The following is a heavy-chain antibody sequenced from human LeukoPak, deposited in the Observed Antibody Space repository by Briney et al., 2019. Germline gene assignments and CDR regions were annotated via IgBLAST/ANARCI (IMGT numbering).Heavy chain of an antibody. D-gene: IGHD2-8*01. CDR2: IRYDGSNK. Sequence: GGSLRLSCAASGFTFSSYGMHWVRQAPGKGLEWVAFIRYDGSNKYYADSVKGRFTISRDNSKNTLYLQMNSLRAEDTAVYYCARTYCSNGVCTRKAFDIWGQGTMVTVSS. CDR1: GFTFSSYG. CDR3: ARTYCSNGVCTRKAFDI. J-gene: IGHJ3*02. V-gene: IGHV3-30*02.